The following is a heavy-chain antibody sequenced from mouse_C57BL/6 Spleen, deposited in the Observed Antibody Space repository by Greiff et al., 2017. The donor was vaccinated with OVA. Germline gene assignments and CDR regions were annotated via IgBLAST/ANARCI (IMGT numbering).Heavy chain of an antibody. D-gene: IGHD1-1*01. CDR2: INPNNGGT. CDR1: GYTFTDYN. J-gene: IGHJ1*03. CDR3: ARSGDYYGSSHWYFDV. Sequence: VQLQQSGPELVKPGASVKIPCKASGYTFTDYNMDWVKQSHGKSLEWIGDINPNNGGTIYNQKFKGQATLTVDKSSSTAYMELRSLTSEDTAVYYCARSGDYYGSSHWYFDVWGTGTTVTVSS. V-gene: IGHV1-18*01.